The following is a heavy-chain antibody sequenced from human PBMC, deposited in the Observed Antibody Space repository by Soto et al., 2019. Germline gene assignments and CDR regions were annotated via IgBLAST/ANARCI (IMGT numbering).Heavy chain of an antibody. Sequence: SGESLKISCAASGFTFSSYWMSWVRQAPGKGLEWVANIKQDGSEKYYVDSVKGRFTISRDNAKNSLYLQMNSLRAEDTAVYYCGREGAGGYNWFDPWGQGTLVTVSS. D-gene: IGHD3-10*01. V-gene: IGHV3-7*01. CDR2: IKQDGSEK. J-gene: IGHJ5*02. CDR1: GFTFSSYW. CDR3: GREGAGGYNWFDP.